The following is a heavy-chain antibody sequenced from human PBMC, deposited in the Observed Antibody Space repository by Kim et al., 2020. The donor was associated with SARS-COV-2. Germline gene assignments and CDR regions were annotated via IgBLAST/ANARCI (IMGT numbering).Heavy chain of an antibody. CDR3: ANRDFDY. CDR2: ISRNSGSI. CDR1: GFTFDDYA. J-gene: IGHJ4*02. D-gene: IGHD3-10*01. V-gene: IGHV3-9*01. Sequence: GGSLRLSCAASGFTFDDYAMHWVRQAPGKGLEWVSGISRNSGSIGYADSVKGRFTISRDNAKNSLYWQMNSLRAEDTALYYCANRDFDYWGQGTLVTVSS.